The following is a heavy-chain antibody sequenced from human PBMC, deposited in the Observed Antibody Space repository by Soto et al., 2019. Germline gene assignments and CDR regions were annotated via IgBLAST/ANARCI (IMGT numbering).Heavy chain of an antibody. J-gene: IGHJ6*02. D-gene: IGHD1-26*01. CDR2: INPNSGDT. V-gene: IGHV1-2*02. Sequence: ASVKVSCKASGYTFTGYYVHWVRQAPGQGLEWMGWINPNSGDTYLAQRFQGRVTMNRDTSIGTAYMELRGLTSDDTAEYYCAKGGAIVAAGTRVYLYNAMDVWGQGTTVTV. CDR1: GYTFTGYY. CDR3: AKGGAIVAAGTRVYLYNAMDV.